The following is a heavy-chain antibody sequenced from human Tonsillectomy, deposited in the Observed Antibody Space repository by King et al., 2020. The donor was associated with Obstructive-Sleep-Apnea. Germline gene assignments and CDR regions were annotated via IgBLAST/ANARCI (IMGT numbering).Heavy chain of an antibody. CDR3: ARHFIARTTGGPLDF. CDR1: GYSFTSYW. D-gene: IGHD1/OR15-1a*01. CDR2: IYPGDSDT. Sequence: VQLVESGAEVKKPGESLKISCKGSGYSFTSYWIGWVRQVPGKGLEWMGIIYPGDSDTRYSPSFQGHVTISADKSISTAYLQWSSLRASDTAMYYCARHFIARTTGGPLDFWGQGTLVTVSS. J-gene: IGHJ4*02. V-gene: IGHV5-51*01.